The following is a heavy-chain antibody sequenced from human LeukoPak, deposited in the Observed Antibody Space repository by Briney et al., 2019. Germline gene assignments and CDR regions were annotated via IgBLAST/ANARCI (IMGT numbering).Heavy chain of an antibody. J-gene: IGHJ4*02. CDR3: ARDLVTMVRGRGIHYFDY. CDR1: GYTFTGYY. CDR2: INPNSGGT. D-gene: IGHD3-10*01. V-gene: IGHV1-2*06. Sequence: ASVKVSCKASGYTFTGYYMHWVRQAPGQGLEWMGRINPNSGGTNYAQKFQGRVTMTRDTSISTAYMELSRLGSDDTAVYYCARDLVTMVRGRGIHYFDYWGQGTLVTVSS.